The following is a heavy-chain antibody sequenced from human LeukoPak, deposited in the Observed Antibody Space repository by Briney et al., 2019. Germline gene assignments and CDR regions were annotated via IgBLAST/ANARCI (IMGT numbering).Heavy chain of an antibody. J-gene: IGHJ4*02. V-gene: IGHV4-34*01. CDR2: INHSGST. CDR3: ARDYVGVAGTFDY. D-gene: IGHD6-19*01. Sequence: SETLSLTCAVYGGSFSGYYWSWIRQPPGKGLEWIGEINHSGSTNYNPSLKSRVTISLDTSKNQFSLRLSSVTAADTAVYYCARDYVGVAGTFDYWGQGTLVTVSS. CDR1: GGSFSGYY.